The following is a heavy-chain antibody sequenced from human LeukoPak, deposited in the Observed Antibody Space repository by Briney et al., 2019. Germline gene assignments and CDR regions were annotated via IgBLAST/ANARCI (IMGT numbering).Heavy chain of an antibody. CDR3: ATRSPYCGGDCYAFDI. Sequence: ASVKVSCKASGYTFTGYYMHWVRQAPGQGLEGMGWINPNSGGTNYAQKFQGGVTMTRDTSISTAYMELSRLRSDDTAVYYCATRSPYCGGDCYAFDIWGQGTMVTVSS. CDR1: GYTFTGYY. CDR2: INPNSGGT. D-gene: IGHD2-21*02. V-gene: IGHV1-2*02. J-gene: IGHJ3*02.